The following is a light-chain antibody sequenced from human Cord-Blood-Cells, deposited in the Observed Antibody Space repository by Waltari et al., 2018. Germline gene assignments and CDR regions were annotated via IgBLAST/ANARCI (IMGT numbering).Light chain of an antibody. CDR3: CSYAGSYTWV. J-gene: IGLJ3*02. V-gene: IGLV2-11*01. CDR1: SRVGGGYNY. Sequence: QSALTQPRPVSGSPGQSVTISCTGTSRVGGGYNYFSWYQQHPGKAPKLMIYDVSKRPSGVPDRFSGSKSGNTASLTISGLQAEDEADYYCCSYAGSYTWVFGGGTKLTVL. CDR2: DVS.